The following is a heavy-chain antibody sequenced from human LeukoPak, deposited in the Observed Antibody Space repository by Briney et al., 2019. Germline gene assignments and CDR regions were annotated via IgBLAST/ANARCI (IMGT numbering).Heavy chain of an antibody. CDR3: GRVPQFDY. J-gene: IGHJ4*02. V-gene: IGHV3-7*03. CDR2: VNEDGSAK. Sequence: GGSLRLSCVVSGLTFSNYWMIWVRQAPGKGLESVAIVNEDGSAKYYLDSVKGRFTISRDNARNSLYLEMNSLRAEDTAVYYCGRVPQFDYWGQGTLVTVSS. CDR1: GLTFSNYW. D-gene: IGHD2-2*01.